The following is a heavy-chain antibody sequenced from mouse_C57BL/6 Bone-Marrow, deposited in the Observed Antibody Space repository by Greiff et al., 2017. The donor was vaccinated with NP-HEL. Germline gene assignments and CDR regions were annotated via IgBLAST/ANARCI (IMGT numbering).Heavy chain of an antibody. CDR1: GVNIKNTY. CDR2: IDPAHGNT. V-gene: IGHV14-3*01. CDR3: ARSRYYYGRYAMDY. Sequence: VQLQQSVAELVRPGASVKLSCTASGVNIKNTYMHWVKQRPEQGLEWIGRIDPAHGNTTYAPKFQGKATIPADTSSNTAYLQLSSLTSEDTAIYYCARSRYYYGRYAMDYWGQGTSVTVSS. J-gene: IGHJ4*01. D-gene: IGHD1-1*01.